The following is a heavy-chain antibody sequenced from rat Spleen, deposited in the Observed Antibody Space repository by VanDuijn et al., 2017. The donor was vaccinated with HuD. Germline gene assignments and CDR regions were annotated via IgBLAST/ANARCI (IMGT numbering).Heavy chain of an antibody. Sequence: EVKLVESGGGLVQPGRSLKLSCAASGFNFNDYWMGWVRQAPTKGLEWVASISTGGGDTYYRDSVKGRFTISRDIAKSILFLEMDSLRSEDTATYYCASRGSNYRNWFANWGQGTLVTVSS. CDR1: GFNFNDYW. V-gene: IGHV5-25*01. CDR2: ISTGGGDT. D-gene: IGHD1-10*01. CDR3: ASRGSNYRNWFAN. J-gene: IGHJ3*01.